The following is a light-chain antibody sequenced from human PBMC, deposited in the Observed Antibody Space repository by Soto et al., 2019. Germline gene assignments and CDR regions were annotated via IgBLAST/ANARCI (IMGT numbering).Light chain of an antibody. J-gene: IGLJ1*01. Sequence: QSALTQPASVSGSPGQSLTISCTGTSSDVRSSNFVSWYQQHPGKAPKLIIYEGSRRPSGVSGRFSGSKSGNAASLTISGLQAEDEADYYCCSFPGTSTLYVFGSGTKVTVL. CDR2: EGS. CDR3: CSFPGTSTLYV. CDR1: SSDVRSSNF. V-gene: IGLV2-23*01.